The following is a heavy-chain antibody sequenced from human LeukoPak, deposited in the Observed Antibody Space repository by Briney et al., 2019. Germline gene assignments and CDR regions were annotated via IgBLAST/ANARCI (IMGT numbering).Heavy chain of an antibody. V-gene: IGHV4-34*01. CDR3: ARGTRVLGI. J-gene: IGHJ3*02. CDR2: INHSGST. Sequence: SETLSLTCAVYGGSFSGYYWSWIRQPPGKGLEWIGEINHSGSTNYNPSLKSRVTISVDTSRNQFSLKLSSVTAADTAVYYCARGTRVLGIWGQGTMVTVSS. CDR1: GGSFSGYY.